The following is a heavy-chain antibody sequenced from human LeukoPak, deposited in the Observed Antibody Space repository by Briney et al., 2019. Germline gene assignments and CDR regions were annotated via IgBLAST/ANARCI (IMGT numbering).Heavy chain of an antibody. CDR1: GFTFSSYG. V-gene: IGHV3-30*02. D-gene: IGHD1-14*01. J-gene: IGHJ4*02. CDR2: IRSDGSNK. Sequence: GGSLRLSCAASGFTFSSYGMHWVRQAPGKGLEWVAFIRSDGSNKYYADSVKGRFTISRDNSKNTLYLQMNSLKAEDTAVYYCAKPARTDYADYWGRGTLVTVSS. CDR3: AKPARTDYADY.